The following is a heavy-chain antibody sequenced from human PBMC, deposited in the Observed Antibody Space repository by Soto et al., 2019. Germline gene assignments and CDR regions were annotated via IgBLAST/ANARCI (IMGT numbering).Heavy chain of an antibody. CDR3: ARGNYYDSSGYRDP. CDR2: IYYSGST. D-gene: IGHD3-22*01. J-gene: IGHJ5*02. V-gene: IGHV4-61*01. CDR1: GGSVSSGSYY. Sequence: PSETLSLTCTVSGGSVSSGSYYWSWIRQPPGKGLEWIGYIYYSGSTNYNPSLKSRVTISVDTSKNQFSLKLSSVTAADTAVYYCARGNYYDSSGYRDPWGQGTLVTVSS.